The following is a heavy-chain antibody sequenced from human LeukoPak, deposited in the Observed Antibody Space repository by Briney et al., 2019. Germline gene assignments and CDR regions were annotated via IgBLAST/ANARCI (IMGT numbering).Heavy chain of an antibody. J-gene: IGHJ6*02. V-gene: IGHV3-11*01. CDR3: ARPRSSGRPVYYYYALDV. Sequence: GGSLRLSCAASGFTFSDYYMNWIRQAPGKGLEWVSYIGSSGSTIYYADSLKGRFTISRDNAKNSLYLQMNSLRAEDTAVYYCARPRSSGRPVYYYYALDVWGQGTTVTVS. CDR2: IGSSGSTI. D-gene: IGHD6-25*01. CDR1: GFTFSDYY.